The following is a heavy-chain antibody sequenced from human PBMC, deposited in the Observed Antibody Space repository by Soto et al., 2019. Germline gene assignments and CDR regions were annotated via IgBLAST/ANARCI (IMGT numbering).Heavy chain of an antibody. D-gene: IGHD4-17*01. CDR3: ARGGWATVTPNWFDP. CDR1: GGTFSSYA. Sequence: SVKVSCKASGGTFSSYAISWVRQAPGQGLEWMGGIIPIFGTANYAQKFQGRVTITADESTSTAYMELSSLRSEDTAVYYCARGGWATVTPNWFDPWGQGXLVTVYS. J-gene: IGHJ5*02. V-gene: IGHV1-69*13. CDR2: IIPIFGTA.